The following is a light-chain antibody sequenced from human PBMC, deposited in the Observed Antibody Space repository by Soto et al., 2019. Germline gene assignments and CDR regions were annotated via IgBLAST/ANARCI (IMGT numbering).Light chain of an antibody. CDR2: DAS. V-gene: IGKV3-11*01. CDR1: QSVGTY. J-gene: IGKJ2*01. Sequence: EIVLTQSPATLSLSPGERATLSCRASQSVGTYLDWYQQKPGQTPRLLIHDASNRATGIPARFSGSGSGTDFTITISTLEAEDFAIYYCQQRHSWPRTFGQGTKLEIK. CDR3: QQRHSWPRT.